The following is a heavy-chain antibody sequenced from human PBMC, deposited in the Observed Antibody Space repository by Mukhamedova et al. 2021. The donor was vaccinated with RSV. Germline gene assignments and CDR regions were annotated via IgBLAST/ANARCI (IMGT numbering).Heavy chain of an antibody. Sequence: GKGLEWVAVISYDGSNKYYADSVKGRFTISRDNSKNTLYLQMNSLRAEDTAVYYCASEAVIAVAGRTFDYWGQGTLVTVSS. V-gene: IGHV3-30*04. D-gene: IGHD6-19*01. J-gene: IGHJ4*02. CDR2: ISYDGSNK. CDR3: ASEAVIAVAGRTFDY.